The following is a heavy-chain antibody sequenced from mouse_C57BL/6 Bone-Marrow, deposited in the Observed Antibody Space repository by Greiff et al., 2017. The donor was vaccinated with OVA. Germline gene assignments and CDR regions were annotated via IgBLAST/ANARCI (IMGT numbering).Heavy chain of an antibody. CDR3: PRSPTRAMDY. CDR2: IHPNSGST. V-gene: IGHV1-64*01. Sequence: QVQLQQPGAELVKPGASVKLSCKASGYTFTSYWMHWVKQRPGQGLEWIGMIHPNSGSTNYNEKFKSKATLTVDKSSSTAYMQLSSLTSEDSAVYYCPRSPTRAMDYWGQGTSVTVSS. CDR1: GYTFTSYW. D-gene: IGHD1-1*01. J-gene: IGHJ4*01.